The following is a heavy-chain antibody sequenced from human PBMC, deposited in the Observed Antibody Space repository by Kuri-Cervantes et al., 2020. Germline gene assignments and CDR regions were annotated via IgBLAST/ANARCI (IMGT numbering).Heavy chain of an antibody. D-gene: IGHD3-22*01. CDR1: GFTFSSYA. V-gene: IGHV3-48*01. CDR2: ISSSSSTI. J-gene: IGHJ4*02. Sequence: GGSLRLSCAASGFTFSSYAMAWVRQAPGKGLEWVSYISSSSSTIYYADSVKGRFTISRDNAKNSLYLQMNSLRAEDTAVYYCATAITTYYYDSSGYYYGQQREGGYWGQGTLVTVSS. CDR3: ATAITTYYYDSSGYYYGQQREGGY.